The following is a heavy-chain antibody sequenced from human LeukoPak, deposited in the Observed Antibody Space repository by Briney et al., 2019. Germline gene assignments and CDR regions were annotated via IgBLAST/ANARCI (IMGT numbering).Heavy chain of an antibody. CDR1: GFTFRSYG. CDR2: IWYDGSNK. CDR3: ARDWAAAYYFDY. J-gene: IGHJ4*02. Sequence: GGSLRLSCAASGFTFRSYGMHWVRQAPGKGLEWVAVIWYDGSNKYYADSVKGRFTISRDNSKNTLYLQMNSLRAEDTAVYYCARDWAAAYYFDYWGQGTLVTVSS. V-gene: IGHV3-33*01. D-gene: IGHD3-16*01.